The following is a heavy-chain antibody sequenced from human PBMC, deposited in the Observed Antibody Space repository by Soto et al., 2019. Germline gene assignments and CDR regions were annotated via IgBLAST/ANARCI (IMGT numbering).Heavy chain of an antibody. D-gene: IGHD2-2*01. CDR1: GFTFSNAW. CDR3: TTAGGVLVPASVYLTH. Sequence: PGGSLRLSCAASGFTFSNAWMNWVRQAPGKGLEWVGRIKSKTDGGTTDYAAPVKGRSTISRDDSKNTLYLQMNSLKTEDTAVYYCTTAGGVLVPASVYLTHCGQGTLVTVSS. J-gene: IGHJ4*02. CDR2: IKSKTDGGTT. V-gene: IGHV3-15*07.